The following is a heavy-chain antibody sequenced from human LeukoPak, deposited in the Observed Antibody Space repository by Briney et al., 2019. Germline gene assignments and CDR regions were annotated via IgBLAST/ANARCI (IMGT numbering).Heavy chain of an antibody. CDR2: ISGSGGGT. Sequence: GGTLRLSCAASGFTFSSYAMNWVRQAPGKGLEWVSSISGSGGGTYYADSVKGRFSISRDNSKNTLYLQMNSLRADDTAVYYCAKVSYYDILKSWFDYWGQGTLVTVSS. CDR1: GFTFSSYA. J-gene: IGHJ4*02. V-gene: IGHV3-23*01. D-gene: IGHD3-9*01. CDR3: AKVSYYDILKSWFDY.